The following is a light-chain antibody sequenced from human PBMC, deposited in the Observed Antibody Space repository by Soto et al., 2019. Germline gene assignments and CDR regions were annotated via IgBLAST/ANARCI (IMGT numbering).Light chain of an antibody. J-gene: IGLJ1*01. CDR3: SSYTGGNPSYV. Sequence: QSVLTQPPSVSGAPGQRVTISCTGNSSNIGAGFDVHWYQQLPGTAPKVLIYGNKNRPSGVPARFSASKSGTSASLAISGLQAEDEADYYCSSYTGGNPSYVFGTGTKLTVL. V-gene: IGLV1-40*01. CDR2: GNK. CDR1: SSNIGAGFD.